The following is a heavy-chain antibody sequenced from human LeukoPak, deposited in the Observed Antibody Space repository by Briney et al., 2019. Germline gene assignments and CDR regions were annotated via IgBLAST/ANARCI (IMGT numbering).Heavy chain of an antibody. CDR3: AREGKYGSGSYGYYYYYMDV. V-gene: IGHV1-18*01. D-gene: IGHD3-10*01. J-gene: IGHJ6*03. Sequence: ASVKVSCKASGYTFTSYGISWVRQAPGQGLEWMGWISAYNGNTNYAQKLQGRVTMTTDTSTSTAYMELRSLRSDDTAVYYCAREGKYGSGSYGYYYYYMDVWGKGTTVTISS. CDR1: GYTFTSYG. CDR2: ISAYNGNT.